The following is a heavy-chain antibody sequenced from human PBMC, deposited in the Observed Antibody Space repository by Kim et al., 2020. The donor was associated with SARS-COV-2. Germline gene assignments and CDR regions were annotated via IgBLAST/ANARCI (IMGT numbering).Heavy chain of an antibody. CDR3: AKDGFRLGYYYYGMDV. V-gene: IGHV3-30*18. J-gene: IGHJ6*02. Sequence: GGSLRLSCAASGFTFSSYGMHWVRQAPGKGLEWVAVISYDGSNKYYEDSAKGRFTISRDNSKNTLYLQMKSLRAEDTAVYYCAKDGFRLGYYYYGMDVWGQGTTVTVSS. CDR2: ISYDGSNK. D-gene: IGHD3-10*01. CDR1: GFTFSSYG.